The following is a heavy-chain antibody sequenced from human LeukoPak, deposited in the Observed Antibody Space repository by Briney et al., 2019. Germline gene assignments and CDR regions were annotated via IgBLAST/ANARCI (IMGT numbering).Heavy chain of an antibody. CDR3: ARGYSSGLHFDY. CDR2: IKSDGSDT. Sequence: GVCLRLACAASGLTRGSFWVDWVRQVQGKGLVWVSRIKSDGSDTRYADSVKGRFTISRDNAKNTLYLQMNSLRAEDTAVYYCARGYSSGLHFDYWGQGTLVTVSS. V-gene: IGHV3-74*01. D-gene: IGHD6-19*01. CDR1: GLTRGSFW. J-gene: IGHJ4*02.